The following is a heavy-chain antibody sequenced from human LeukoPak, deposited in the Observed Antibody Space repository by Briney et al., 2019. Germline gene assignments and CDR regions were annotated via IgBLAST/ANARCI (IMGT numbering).Heavy chain of an antibody. V-gene: IGHV3-7*01. CDR2: IKQDETEK. Sequence: PGGSLRLSCTASGFTFSNFWMGWVRQAPGKGLEWVANIKQDETEKFYLGSVKGRFTISRDNAKNSLYLQMNSLRAEDTAVYYCARDNTAKYYFDSWGQGTLVTVSS. CDR1: GFTFSNFW. D-gene: IGHD5-18*01. J-gene: IGHJ4*02. CDR3: ARDNTAKYYFDS.